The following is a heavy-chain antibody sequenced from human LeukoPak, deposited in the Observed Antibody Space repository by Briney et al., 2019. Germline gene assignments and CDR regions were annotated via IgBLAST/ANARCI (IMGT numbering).Heavy chain of an antibody. Sequence: SETLSLTCTVSGDSISSSSYYWGWIRQPPGKGLEWIGSIYYSGSTYYNPSLKSRVTISVDTSKNQFSLKLSSVTAADTAVYYCAGHIVVVTELSLWFDPWGQGTLVTVSS. CDR3: AGHIVVVTELSLWFDP. J-gene: IGHJ5*02. V-gene: IGHV4-39*01. CDR1: GDSISSSSYY. D-gene: IGHD2-21*02. CDR2: IYYSGST.